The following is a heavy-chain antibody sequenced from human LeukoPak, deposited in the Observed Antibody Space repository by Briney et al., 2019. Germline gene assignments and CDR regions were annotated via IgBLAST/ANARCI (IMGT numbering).Heavy chain of an antibody. J-gene: IGHJ4*02. CDR1: GFRFSDFG. V-gene: IGHV3-33*06. D-gene: IGHD1-20*01. CDR2: IWYDRSKK. CDR3: AKGDNYKPLYFDN. Sequence: PGGSLRLSCAASGFRFSDFGMHWVRQAPGKGLEWVAVIWYDRSKKFYADSVEGRFTISSDNSKNTLFLQMNSLRDEDTAVYYRAKGDNYKPLYFDNWGQGSLVTVTA.